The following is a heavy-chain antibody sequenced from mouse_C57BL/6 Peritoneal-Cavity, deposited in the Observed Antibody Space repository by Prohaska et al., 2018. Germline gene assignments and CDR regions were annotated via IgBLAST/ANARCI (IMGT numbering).Heavy chain of an antibody. J-gene: IGHJ2*01. Sequence: FTFTSYCITWVKQRPGQGLEWIGDIYPCSGSTNYNEKFKSKATLTVDTSSSTDYMQLSSLTSEDSAVYYCARDYYADYWGQGTTLTVSS. V-gene: IGHV1-55*01. CDR2: IYPCSGST. CDR3: ARDYYADY. CDR1: FTFTSYC.